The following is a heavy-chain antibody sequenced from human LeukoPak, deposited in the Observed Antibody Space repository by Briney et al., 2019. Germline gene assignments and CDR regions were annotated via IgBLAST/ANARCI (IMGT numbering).Heavy chain of an antibody. J-gene: IGHJ4*02. CDR2: FDPEDGET. CDR1: GYTLTELS. D-gene: IGHD3-3*01. V-gene: IGHV1-24*01. Sequence: ASVKVPCKVSGYTLTELSMHWVRQAPGKGLEWMGGFDPEDGETIYAQKFQGRVTMTEDTSTDTAYMELSSLRSEDTAVYYCATGAIFGVVISDDYWGQGTLVTVSS. CDR3: ATGAIFGVVISDDY.